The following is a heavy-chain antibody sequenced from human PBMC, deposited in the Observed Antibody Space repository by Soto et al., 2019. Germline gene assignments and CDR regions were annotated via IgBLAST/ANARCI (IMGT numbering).Heavy chain of an antibody. J-gene: IGHJ3*02. Sequence: SEILSLTCTVSSGSISHYYWSWIRQPPGKGLEWIGYVYYSGSTNYNPSLKSRVTISIDTSKNQFSLNLNSVTAADTAVYYCARGEAFDIWGQGTLVT. CDR3: ARGEAFDI. CDR1: SGSISHYY. V-gene: IGHV4-59*01. CDR2: VYYSGST.